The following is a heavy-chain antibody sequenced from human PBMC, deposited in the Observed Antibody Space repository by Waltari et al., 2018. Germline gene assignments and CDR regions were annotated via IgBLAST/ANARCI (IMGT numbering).Heavy chain of an antibody. J-gene: IGHJ4*02. CDR2: IYHSGST. Sequence: QVQLQESGPGLVKPSETLSLTCAVSGYSISSGSYWGWIRQPPGKGLEWIGSIYHSGSTYYNPSLKSRVTISVDTSKNQFSLKLSSVTAADTAVYYCALSSIAAFDYWGQGTLVTVSS. V-gene: IGHV4-38-2*01. D-gene: IGHD6-6*01. CDR3: ALSSIAAFDY. CDR1: GYSISSGSY.